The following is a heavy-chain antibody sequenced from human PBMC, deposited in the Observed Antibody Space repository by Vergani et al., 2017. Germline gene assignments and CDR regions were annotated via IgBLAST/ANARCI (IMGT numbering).Heavy chain of an antibody. D-gene: IGHD3-10*01. CDR1: GFTLSNYD. J-gene: IGHJ4*02. V-gene: IGHV3-30*02. CDR3: AKIGSGSYDY. CDR2: IQFDGSNQ. Sequence: QVQLVESEGGVVQRGGSLRLSCATSGFTLSNYDMQWIRQGPGKGLEFVAFIQFDGSNQYYADSVKGRFTLSRDFSKNTLYLQMNSLRAEDTAVYYCAKIGSGSYDYWGQGTLVTVSS.